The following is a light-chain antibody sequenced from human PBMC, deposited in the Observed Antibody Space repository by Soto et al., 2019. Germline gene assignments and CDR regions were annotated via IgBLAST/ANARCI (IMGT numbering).Light chain of an antibody. J-gene: IGKJ1*01. V-gene: IGKV1-5*03. CDR2: NAS. Sequence: EIQMTQSPSTLSGSVGDRVTITCRASQTISSWLAWYQQKPGKAPKLLIYNASTLKSGVPSRFSGSGSGTEFPLTISSLQPDDVATYYWQHYNSYSEAFGQGTKVEIK. CDR3: QHYNSYSEA. CDR1: QTISSW.